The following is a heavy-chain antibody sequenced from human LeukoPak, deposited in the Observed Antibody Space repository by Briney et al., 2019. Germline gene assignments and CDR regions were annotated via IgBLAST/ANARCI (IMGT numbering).Heavy chain of an antibody. CDR3: AKQEVTTTDNWFDP. D-gene: IGHD4-17*01. V-gene: IGHV3-23*01. J-gene: IGHJ5*02. Sequence: GGSLRLSCAASGFTFSNYAMSWVRQAPGKGLEWVSGISGSGGSTYYADSVKGRFTISRDNSKNRLYLQMNSLRAEDTAVYYCAKQEVTTTDNWFDPWGQGTLVTVSS. CDR1: GFTFSNYA. CDR2: ISGSGGST.